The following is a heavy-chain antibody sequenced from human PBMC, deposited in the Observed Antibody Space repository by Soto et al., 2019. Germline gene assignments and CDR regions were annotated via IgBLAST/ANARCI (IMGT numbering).Heavy chain of an antibody. J-gene: IGHJ4*02. D-gene: IGHD3-16*01. V-gene: IGHV3-23*01. CDR3: AKSAGSNAYYPNDY. CDR2: IINSGDST. CDR1: GFTFSTYA. Sequence: GGSLRLSCAASGFTFSTYAMSWVRQAPGKGLEWVSKIINSGDSTYYADSVKGRFTISRDNSKNTVYLQMNSLRAEDTAVYYCAKSAGSNAYYPNDYWGQGTLVTVSS.